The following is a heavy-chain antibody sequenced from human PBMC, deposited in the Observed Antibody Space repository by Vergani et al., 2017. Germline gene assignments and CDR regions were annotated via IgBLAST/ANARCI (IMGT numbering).Heavy chain of an antibody. CDR3: AREPDDGGNSVAVDI. V-gene: IGHV1-2*04. J-gene: IGHJ3*02. Sequence: QVQLVQSGAEVKKPGASVKVSCKASGYTFTGYYMHWVRQAPGQGLEWMGWINPNSGGTNYAQKFQGWVTMTRDTAISTAYMELSRLRSEETAVYYCAREPDDGGNSVAVDIWGRGTMIIVSS. CDR2: INPNSGGT. CDR1: GYTFTGYY. D-gene: IGHD4-23*01.